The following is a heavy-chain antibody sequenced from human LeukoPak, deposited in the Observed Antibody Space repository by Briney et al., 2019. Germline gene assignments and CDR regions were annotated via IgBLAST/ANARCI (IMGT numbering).Heavy chain of an antibody. CDR2: IYTSGST. Sequence: KTSQTLSLTCTVSGGSISSGSYYWSWIRQPAGKGLEWIGRIYTSGSTNYNPSLKSRVTISVDTSKNQFSLKLSSVTAADTAVYYCAGSSGPAGWFDPWGQGTLVTVSS. CDR3: AGSSGPAGWFDP. J-gene: IGHJ5*02. V-gene: IGHV4-61*02. CDR1: GGSISSGSYY. D-gene: IGHD3-22*01.